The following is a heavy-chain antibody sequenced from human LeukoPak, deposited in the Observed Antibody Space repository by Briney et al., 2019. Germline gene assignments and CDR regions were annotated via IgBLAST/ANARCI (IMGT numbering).Heavy chain of an antibody. CDR1: GFTVSSYW. V-gene: IGHV3-7*01. J-gene: IGHJ3*02. Sequence: GGSLRLSCAASGFTVSSYWMSLVRQAAGKGLEWVANIKQDGSEKYYVDSVKGRFTISRDNAKNSLYLQMNSLRAEDTAVYYCARTTPVSHYYDSSGGAFDIWGQGTMVTVSS. CDR3: ARTTPVSHYYDSSGGAFDI. D-gene: IGHD3-22*01. CDR2: IKQDGSEK.